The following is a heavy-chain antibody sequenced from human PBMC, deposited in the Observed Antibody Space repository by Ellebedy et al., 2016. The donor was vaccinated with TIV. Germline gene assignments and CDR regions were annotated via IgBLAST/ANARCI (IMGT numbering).Heavy chain of an antibody. CDR3: ARDFRTYYYDSSGYPDY. D-gene: IGHD3-22*01. Sequence: ASVKVSXXASGYTFTSYGISWVRQAPGQGLEWMGWISAYNGNTNYAQKLQGRVTMTTDTSTSTAYMELRSLRSDDTAVYYCARDFRTYYYDSSGYPDYWGQGTLVTVSS. CDR1: GYTFTSYG. CDR2: ISAYNGNT. J-gene: IGHJ4*02. V-gene: IGHV1-18*01.